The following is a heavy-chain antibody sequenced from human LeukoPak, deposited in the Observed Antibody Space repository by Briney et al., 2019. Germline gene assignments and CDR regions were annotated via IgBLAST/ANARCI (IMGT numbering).Heavy chain of an antibody. CDR3: ARVDIVVVPAEAYYYMDV. J-gene: IGHJ6*03. V-gene: IGHV3-11*04. CDR2: ITNGGSTI. D-gene: IGHD2-2*01. Sequence: GGSLRLSCAASGFTFSDYNMNWVRQAPGKGLEWVSYITNGGSTIHHADSVKGRFTISRDNAKNSLYLQMNSLRAEDTAVYYCARVDIVVVPAEAYYYMDVWGKGTTVTVSS. CDR1: GFTFSDYN.